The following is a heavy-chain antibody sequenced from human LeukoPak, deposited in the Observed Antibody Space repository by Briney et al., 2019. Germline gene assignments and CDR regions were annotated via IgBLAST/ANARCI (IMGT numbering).Heavy chain of an antibody. Sequence: PGGSLRLSCVASGFSFSNYWMSWVRQAPGKGLEWVANIKQDGSEKNYVDSVKGRFTISRDNAKNSFYLQMNSLRAEDTAVYYCAKSGYNRFDYWGQGTLVTVSS. CDR2: IKQDGSEK. CDR1: GFSFSNYW. J-gene: IGHJ4*02. V-gene: IGHV3-7*03. D-gene: IGHD5-24*01. CDR3: AKSGYNRFDY.